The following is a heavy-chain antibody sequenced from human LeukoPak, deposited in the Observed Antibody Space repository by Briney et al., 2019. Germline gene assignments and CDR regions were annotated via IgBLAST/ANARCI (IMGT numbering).Heavy chain of an antibody. D-gene: IGHD1-26*01. Sequence: PGGSRRLSCAASGLTFRSYSVSWVRQAPGKGLKWVSAISGSCGSTYYADSVKGRFSISRDNYKNTMYLQMNSLRAEDTAVYYCAKDRTYGGSYYGDFQHWGQGTLVTVSS. CDR2: ISGSCGST. V-gene: IGHV3-23*01. CDR1: GLTFRSYS. J-gene: IGHJ1*01. CDR3: AKDRTYGGSYYGDFQH.